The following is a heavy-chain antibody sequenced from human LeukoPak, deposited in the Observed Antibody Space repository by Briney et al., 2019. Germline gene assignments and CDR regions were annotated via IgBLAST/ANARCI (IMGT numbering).Heavy chain of an antibody. V-gene: IGHV4-34*01. D-gene: IGHD1-26*01. CDR3: ARKEVVGTRSY. Sequence: NSSETLSLTCAVYGGSFSGYYWSWIRQPPGKGLEWVGEINHSGSTNYNPSLKSRVTISVDTSKNQLSLKLSSVTAADTAVYYCARKEVVGTRSYWGQGTLVTVSS. J-gene: IGHJ4*02. CDR2: INHSGST. CDR1: GGSFSGYY.